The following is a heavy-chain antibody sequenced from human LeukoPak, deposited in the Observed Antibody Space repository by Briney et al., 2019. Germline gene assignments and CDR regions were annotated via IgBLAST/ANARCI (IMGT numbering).Heavy chain of an antibody. CDR1: GGSFSGYY. CDR3: ARGPGVVVTARHAFDI. J-gene: IGHJ3*02. V-gene: IGHV4-34*01. D-gene: IGHD2-21*02. CDR2: INHSGST. Sequence: YPSETLSLTCAVYGGSFSGYYWSWIRQPPGKWLGWIGEINHSGSTNYNPSLKSRVTISVDTSKNQFSLKLSSVTAADTAVYYCARGPGVVVTARHAFDIWGQGTMVTVHS.